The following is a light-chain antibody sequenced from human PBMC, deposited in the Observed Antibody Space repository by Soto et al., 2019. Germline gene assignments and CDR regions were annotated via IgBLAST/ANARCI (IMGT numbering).Light chain of an antibody. J-gene: IGLJ1*01. V-gene: IGLV2-14*01. CDR3: SSYTSATTYV. CDR2: DVS. CDR1: SSDVGAYNY. Sequence: QSVLTQPASVSGSPGQSITISCTGTSSDVGAYNYDSWYQQYPGEAPKVIIYDVSHRPAGVSNRFSGCKSGNTASLTISGLQTQDEADYYCSSYTSATTYVFGTGTKLTVL.